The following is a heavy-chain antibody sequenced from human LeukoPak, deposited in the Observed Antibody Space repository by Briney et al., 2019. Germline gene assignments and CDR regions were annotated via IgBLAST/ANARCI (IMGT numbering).Heavy chain of an antibody. J-gene: IGHJ4*02. CDR1: GFTFSSYA. CDR3: ARGIVVVPAAMGYYFDY. CDR2: ISSNGGST. Sequence: GGSLRLSCAASGFTFSSYAMHWVRQAPGKGLEYVSAISSNGGSTYYANSVKGRFTISRDNSKNTLYLQMGSLRAEDVAVYYCARGIVVVPAAMGYYFDYWGQGTLVTVSS. D-gene: IGHD2-2*01. V-gene: IGHV3-64*01.